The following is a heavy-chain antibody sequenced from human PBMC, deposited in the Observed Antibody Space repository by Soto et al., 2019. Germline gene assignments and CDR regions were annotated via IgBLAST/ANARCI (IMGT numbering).Heavy chain of an antibody. CDR3: ARIGISGTMYGIDV. V-gene: IGHV3-23*01. CDR1: GFTFSNYG. CDR2: ISGSGGST. Sequence: GGSLRLSCAVSGFTFSNYGMSWVRQAPGKGLECVSVISGSGGSTNYADSVKGRFTISRDNSKNTLYLQMNSLRAEDTAVYYCARIGISGTMYGIDVWGQGTTVTVSS. D-gene: IGHD1-20*01. J-gene: IGHJ6*02.